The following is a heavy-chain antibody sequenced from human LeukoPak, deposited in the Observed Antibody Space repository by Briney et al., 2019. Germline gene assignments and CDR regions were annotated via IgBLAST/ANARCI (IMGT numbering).Heavy chain of an antibody. CDR3: AKDGTGLTTRIHGFDV. Sequence: GGSLRLSCAASGFTVSSNYMSWVRQAPGKGLEWVSVIYSGGSTYYADSVKGRFTISRDNSKNTLYLQMNSLRAEDTAVYYCAKDGTGLTTRIHGFDVWGQGTLVTVTA. CDR1: GFTVSSNY. D-gene: IGHD3-22*01. V-gene: IGHV3-53*01. CDR2: IYSGGST. J-gene: IGHJ3*01.